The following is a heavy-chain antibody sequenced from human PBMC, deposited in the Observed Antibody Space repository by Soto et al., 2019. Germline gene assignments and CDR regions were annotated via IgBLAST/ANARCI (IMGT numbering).Heavy chain of an antibody. D-gene: IGHD1-26*01. CDR3: SRDGSGSYGTDRAFDI. J-gene: IGHJ3*02. Sequence: SLRLSFTTSGFISGEYALSWFRHVPGNGLVWVGFIRSNAFGGTTEYAASVKARFTISRDDSKSIAYLQMNSLQTEDTAVYYCSRDGSGSYGTDRAFDIWGQGT. CDR2: IRSNAFGGTT. CDR1: GFISGEYA. V-gene: IGHV3-49*03.